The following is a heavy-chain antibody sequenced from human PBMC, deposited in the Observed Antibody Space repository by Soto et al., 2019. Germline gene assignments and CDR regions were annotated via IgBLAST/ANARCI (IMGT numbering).Heavy chain of an antibody. J-gene: IGHJ1*01. CDR3: ARRDPGAYFQH. Sequence: PGGSLRLSCAASGLTFSSYSMNWVRQAPGKGLEWVSSISSSSSYIYSADSVKGRFTISRDNAKNSLYLQMNSLRAEDTAIYYCARRDPGAYFQHWGQGTLVTVSS. V-gene: IGHV3-21*01. CDR2: ISSSSSYI. D-gene: IGHD1-26*01. CDR1: GLTFSSYS.